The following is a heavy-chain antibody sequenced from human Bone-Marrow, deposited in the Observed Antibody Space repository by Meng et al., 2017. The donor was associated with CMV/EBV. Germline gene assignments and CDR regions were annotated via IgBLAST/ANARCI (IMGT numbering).Heavy chain of an antibody. Sequence: GGSLRLSCAASGFAFSSYNIHWVRQAPGKGLEWVTFISYDGSNEYYAASVKGRFTISRDNPKNTLYVEMNSLRAEDTAVYYCARDRSDYGGNSWGQGTLVTVSS. CDR3: ARDRSDYGGNS. J-gene: IGHJ4*02. CDR2: ISYDGSNE. CDR1: GFAFSSYN. V-gene: IGHV3-30*19. D-gene: IGHD4-23*01.